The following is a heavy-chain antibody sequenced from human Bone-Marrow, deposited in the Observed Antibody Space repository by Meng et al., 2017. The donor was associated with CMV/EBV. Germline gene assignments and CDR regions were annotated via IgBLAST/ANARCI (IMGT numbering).Heavy chain of an antibody. V-gene: IGHV5-51*01. J-gene: IGHJ5*02. CDR1: GYSFSSYC. CDR2: IYPGDSDT. CDR3: ARDIRGYCSSTSCYWFDP. Sequence: GESLKISCKGSGYSFSSYCIGWVRQMPGKGLEWMGNIYPGDSDTRYSPSFQGQVTISADKSISTAYLQWSSLKASDTAMYYCARDIRGYCSSTSCYWFDPWGQGTLVTVSS. D-gene: IGHD2-2*01.